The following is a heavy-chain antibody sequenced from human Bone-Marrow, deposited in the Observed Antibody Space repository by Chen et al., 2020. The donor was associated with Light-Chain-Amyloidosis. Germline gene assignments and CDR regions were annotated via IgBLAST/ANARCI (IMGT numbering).Heavy chain of an antibody. Sequence: QVQLVQSGAEVKKPGSSVKVSCEASGGTFSSYAISWVRKAPGQGLEWMGGIIPIFGTANYAQKFQGRVTITADESTSTAYMELSSLRSEDTAVYYCARPDLGIVGATMAYYYGMDVWGQGTTVTVSS. CDR3: ARPDLGIVGATMAYYYGMDV. CDR1: GGTFSSYA. D-gene: IGHD1-26*01. CDR2: IIPIFGTA. V-gene: IGHV1-69*01. J-gene: IGHJ6*02.